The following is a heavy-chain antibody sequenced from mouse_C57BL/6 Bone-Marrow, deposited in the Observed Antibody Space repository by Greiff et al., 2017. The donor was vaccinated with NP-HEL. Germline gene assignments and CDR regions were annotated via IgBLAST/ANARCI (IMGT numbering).Heavy chain of an antibody. D-gene: IGHD1-1*01. J-gene: IGHJ2*01. CDR2: ISSGSSTI. CDR3: ARQNTTVYFDY. Sequence: EVKLMESGGGLVKPGGSLKLSCAASGFTFSDYGMHWVRQAPEKGLEWVAYISSGSSTIYYADTVKGRFTISRDNAKNTLFLQMTSLRSEDTAMYYCARQNTTVYFDYWGQGTTLTVSS. CDR1: GFTFSDYG. V-gene: IGHV5-17*01.